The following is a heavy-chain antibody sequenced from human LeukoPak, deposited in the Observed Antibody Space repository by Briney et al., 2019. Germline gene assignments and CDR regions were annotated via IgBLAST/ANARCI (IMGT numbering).Heavy chain of an antibody. CDR1: GYTFTGYY. V-gene: IGHV1-2*02. D-gene: IGHD2-15*01. CDR2: INPNSGGT. J-gene: IGHJ5*02. CDR3: ARERRYCSGGSCYDFDP. Sequence: GASVKVSCKASGYTFTGYYMHWVRQALGQGLEWMGWINPNSGGTNYAQKFQGRVTMTRDTSISTAYMELSRLRSDDTAVYYCARERRYCSGGSCYDFDPWGQGTLVTVSS.